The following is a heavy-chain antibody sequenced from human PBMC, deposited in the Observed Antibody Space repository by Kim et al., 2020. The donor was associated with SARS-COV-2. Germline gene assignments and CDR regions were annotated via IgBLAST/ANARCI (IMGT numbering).Heavy chain of an antibody. J-gene: IGHJ5*02. D-gene: IGHD3-10*01. CDR3: ARRLYGGTWFDP. Sequence: GESLKISCQASGDDFASFWMGWVRQVPGKGPEWMGVIYASDSKTRYNPSFQGQVTFSVDKSINTAYLQWNSLKASDTAIYFCARRLYGGTWFDPWGQGTLVTVSS. CDR2: IYASDSKT. CDR1: GDDFASFW. V-gene: IGHV5-51*01.